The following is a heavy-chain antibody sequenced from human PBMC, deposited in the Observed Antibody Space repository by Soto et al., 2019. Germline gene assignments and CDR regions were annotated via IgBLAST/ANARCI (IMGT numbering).Heavy chain of an antibody. CDR1: GYTFTSYA. D-gene: IGHD6-19*01. CDR3: ARDRSLLIAVAVPFDY. J-gene: IGHJ4*02. V-gene: IGHV1-3*01. CDR2: INAGNGNT. Sequence: VASVKVSCKASGYTFTSYAMHWVRQAPGQRLEWMGWINAGNGNTKYSQKFQGRVTITRDTSASTAYMELSSLRSEDTAVYYCARDRSLLIAVAVPFDYWGQGTLVTVSS.